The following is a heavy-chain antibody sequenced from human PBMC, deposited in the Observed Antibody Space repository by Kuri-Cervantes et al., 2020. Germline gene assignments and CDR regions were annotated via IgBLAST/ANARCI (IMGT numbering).Heavy chain of an antibody. CDR3: ARVGGATEPDP. D-gene: IGHD1-26*01. CDR2: IYYSGST. Sequence: SETLSLTCTVSGGSISSNSYYWGWIRQPPGKGLEWIGNIYYSGSTYYNPSLKSRVIISVDMSKNQFSLKVSSVTAADTAVYYCARVGGATEPDPWGQGTLVTVSS. V-gene: IGHV4-39*07. J-gene: IGHJ5*02. CDR1: GGSISSNSYY.